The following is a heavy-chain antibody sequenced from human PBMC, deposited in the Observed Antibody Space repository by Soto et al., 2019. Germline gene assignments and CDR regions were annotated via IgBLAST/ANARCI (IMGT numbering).Heavy chain of an antibody. J-gene: IGHJ2*01. D-gene: IGHD6-13*01. V-gene: IGHV4-4*07. CDR2: IYSTGTT. CDR1: GTSVRHFY. Sequence: ASETLSLTCKVSGTSVRHFYWSWIRQSAGKGLEWIGRIYSTGTTNFNPSLKSRLTMSMDKSKNQVSLNLTSVTAADTAVYYCVRDRADFSSTYYHYFSVWGRGTLVTVSS. CDR3: VRDRADFSSTYYHYFSV.